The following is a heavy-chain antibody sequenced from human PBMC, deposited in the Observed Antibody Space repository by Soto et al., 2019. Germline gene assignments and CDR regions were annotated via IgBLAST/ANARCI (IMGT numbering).Heavy chain of an antibody. CDR3: ARNAGYNYGY. CDR2: IISDGRTT. J-gene: IGHJ4*02. CDR1: GFSFSSYS. Sequence: GGSLRLSCAASGFSFSSYSMHWVRQAPGKGLVWVSRIISDGRTTDYADSVKGRFTISRDNAKNTLYLQMNNLRAEDTAVYYCARNAGYNYGYWGQGTPVTSPQ. D-gene: IGHD5-18*01. V-gene: IGHV3-74*01.